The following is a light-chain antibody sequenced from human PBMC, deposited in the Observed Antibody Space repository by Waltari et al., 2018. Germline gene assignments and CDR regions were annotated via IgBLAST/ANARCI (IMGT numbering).Light chain of an antibody. V-gene: IGKV3-15*01. CDR3: QQYTDWPPTWT. Sequence: DIVMTQSPDTLSVSPGERATLSCSASESVSSNLAWYQQKPGQAPRLLILGASTRATGIPARCSGSGSGTEFTLTISSLQSEDLAIYYCQQYTDWPPTWTFGQGTKVEI. J-gene: IGKJ1*01. CDR1: ESVSSN. CDR2: GAS.